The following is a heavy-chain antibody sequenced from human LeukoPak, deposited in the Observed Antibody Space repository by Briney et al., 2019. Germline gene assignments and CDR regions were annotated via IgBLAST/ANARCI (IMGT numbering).Heavy chain of an antibody. D-gene: IGHD6-19*01. CDR2: MNPNSGNT. CDR3: ARVHSQWLVLNY. V-gene: IGHV1-8*01. Sequence: GASVKVSCKASGYTFTSYDINWVRQATGQGVEWMGWMNPNSGNTGYAQQFQGRVTMTRNTSISTAYMELSSLRSEDTAVYYCARVHSQWLVLNYWGQGTLVTVSS. CDR1: GYTFTSYD. J-gene: IGHJ4*02.